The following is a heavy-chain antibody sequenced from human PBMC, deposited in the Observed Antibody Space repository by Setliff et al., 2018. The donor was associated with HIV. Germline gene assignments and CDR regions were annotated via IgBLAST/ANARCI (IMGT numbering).Heavy chain of an antibody. CDR1: GDSITRGSYY. J-gene: IGHJ2*01. D-gene: IGHD1-26*01. Sequence: KTSETLSLTCTVSGDSITRGSYYWSWIRQPAGKGLEWIRHIYTSGKTHYSPSLKSRITISADTSKNQLSLNLSSVTAADTAVYYCARAAYSGTYLWEPATDLWGRGTLVTVSS. V-gene: IGHV4-61*09. CDR3: ARAAYSGTYLWEPATDL. CDR2: IYTSGKT.